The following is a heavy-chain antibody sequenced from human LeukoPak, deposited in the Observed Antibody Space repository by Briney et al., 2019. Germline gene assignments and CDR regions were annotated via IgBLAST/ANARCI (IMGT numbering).Heavy chain of an antibody. CDR1: GYSFTGYY. D-gene: IGHD3-22*01. CDR2: VNSNIGDT. V-gene: IGHV1-2*02. CDR3: ARDVLGYDSSASD. J-gene: IGHJ4*02. Sequence: EASVKVSCKASGYSFTGYYIHWVRQAPGQGLEWMGWVNSNIGDTYYAQKFRGRLAITRDKSITTVHMELSSLRSNDTAVHYCARDVLGYDSSASDWGQGTLVTVSS.